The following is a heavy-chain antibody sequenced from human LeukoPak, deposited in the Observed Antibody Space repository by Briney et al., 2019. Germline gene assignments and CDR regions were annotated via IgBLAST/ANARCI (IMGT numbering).Heavy chain of an antibody. CDR2: IYHSGST. D-gene: IGHD4-11*01. Sequence: SQTLSLTCTVSGGSISSGGYYWSWIRQPPGKGLEWIGYIYHSGSTYYNPSLKSRVTISVDRSKNQFSLKLSSVTAADTAVYYCARVLQFPYYYYMDVWGKGTTVTVSS. CDR3: ARVLQFPYYYYMDV. CDR1: GGSISSGGYY. V-gene: IGHV4-30-2*01. J-gene: IGHJ6*03.